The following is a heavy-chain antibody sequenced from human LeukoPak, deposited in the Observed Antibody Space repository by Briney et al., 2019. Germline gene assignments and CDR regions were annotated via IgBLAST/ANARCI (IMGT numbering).Heavy chain of an antibody. J-gene: IGHJ6*02. CDR2: INPSGGST. CDR1: GYTFTSYY. CDR3: ARGGYDFWSGMRGGYYYYGMDV. V-gene: IGHV1-46*01. Sequence: ASVKVSCKASGYTFTSYYMHWVRQAPGQGLEWMGIINPSGGSTSYAQKFQGRVTMTTDTSTSTAYMELRSLRSDDTAVYYCARGGYDFWSGMRGGYYYYGMDVWGQGTTVTVSS. D-gene: IGHD3-3*01.